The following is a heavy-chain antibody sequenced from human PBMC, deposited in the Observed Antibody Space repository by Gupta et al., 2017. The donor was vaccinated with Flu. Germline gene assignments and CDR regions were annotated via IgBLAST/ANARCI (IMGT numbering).Heavy chain of an antibody. CDR2: ILVSVGST. CDR3: PKGKSLITFGVSRTCDS. Sequence: VHLLESGGDLVQSGGSLRLSCAASGFSFTNYARNWVRQSPGKALEWVPGILVSVGSTVYADSSKARFTISRDNSRNTLYLLMARQGSEERAVHHRPKGKSLITFGVSRTCDSW. CDR1: GFSFTNYA. J-gene: IGHJ5*01. V-gene: IGHV3-23*01. D-gene: IGHD3-16*01.